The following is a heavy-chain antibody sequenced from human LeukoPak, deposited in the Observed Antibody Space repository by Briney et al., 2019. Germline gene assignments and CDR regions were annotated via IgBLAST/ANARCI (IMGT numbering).Heavy chain of an antibody. CDR3: ARGRGAVLWFGELPYFDY. J-gene: IGHJ4*02. CDR1: GGSISSGSYY. D-gene: IGHD3-10*01. CDR2: IYTSGST. Sequence: SQTLSLTCTVSGGSISSGSYYWSWIRQPAGKGLEWIGRIYTSGSTNYNPSLKSRVTISVDTSKNQFSLKLSSVTAADTAVYYCARGRGAVLWFGELPYFDYWGQGTLVTVSS. V-gene: IGHV4-61*02.